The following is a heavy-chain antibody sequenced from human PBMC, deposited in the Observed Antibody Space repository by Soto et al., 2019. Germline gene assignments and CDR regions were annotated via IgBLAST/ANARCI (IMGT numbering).Heavy chain of an antibody. CDR2: IYSGGST. D-gene: IGHD4-17*01. Sequence: EVHLVESGGHLVQPGGSLRLSCAASGFTVSSNYMTWVRQVPKKGLEWVSVIYSGGSTYYADSVKGRFTISRDNSKNTLYLQRNSLRAEDTAVYYCARDGGSYGHGPLGYWGQGTLVTVSS. CDR1: GFTVSSNY. V-gene: IGHV3-66*01. CDR3: ARDGGSYGHGPLGY. J-gene: IGHJ4*02.